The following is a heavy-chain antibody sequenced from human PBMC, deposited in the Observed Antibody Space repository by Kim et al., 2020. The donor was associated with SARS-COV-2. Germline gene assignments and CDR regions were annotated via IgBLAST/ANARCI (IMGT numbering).Heavy chain of an antibody. CDR1: GFTFSSYA. V-gene: IGHV3-33*06. CDR2: IWYDGSNK. J-gene: IGHJ4*02. CDR3: AKDYYDSSGYYAFDY. D-gene: IGHD3-22*01. Sequence: GGSLRLSCAASGFTFSSYAMHWVRQAPGKGLEWVAVIWYDGSNKYYADSVKGRFTISRDNSKNTLYLQMNSLRAEDTAVYYCAKDYYDSSGYYAFDYWGQGTLVTVSS.